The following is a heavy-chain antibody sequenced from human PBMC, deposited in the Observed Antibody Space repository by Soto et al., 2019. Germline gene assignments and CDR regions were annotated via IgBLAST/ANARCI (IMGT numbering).Heavy chain of an antibody. CDR3: AKGGATTSHFDY. V-gene: IGHV3-43*01. J-gene: IGHJ4*02. D-gene: IGHD4-17*01. CDR2: ISWDGGST. Sequence: GGSLRLSCAASGFTFDDYTMHWVRQAPGKGLEWVSLISWDGGSTYYADSVKGRFTISRDNSKNSLYLQMNSLRTEDTALYYCAKGGATTSHFDYWGQGTLVTVSS. CDR1: GFTFDDYT.